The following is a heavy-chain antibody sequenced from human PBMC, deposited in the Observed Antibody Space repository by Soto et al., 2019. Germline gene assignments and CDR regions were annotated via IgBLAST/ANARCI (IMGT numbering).Heavy chain of an antibody. Sequence: QVQLMQSGAEVKKPGSSVKVSCKASGGTFRSYGVNWVRQAPGQGLEWMGGIIPIFGTLVSAQKFQDRVTITADESTGTVYMELRNLSPDDTAVYYCAREGGGLGFCSRGACNCYFDIWGRGTLVTVSS. D-gene: IGHD2-15*01. CDR1: GGTFRSYG. V-gene: IGHV1-69*01. CDR2: IIPIFGTL. CDR3: AREGGGLGFCSRGACNCYFDI. J-gene: IGHJ2*01.